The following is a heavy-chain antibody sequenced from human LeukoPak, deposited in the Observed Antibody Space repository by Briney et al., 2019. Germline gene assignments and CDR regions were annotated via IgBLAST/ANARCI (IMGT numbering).Heavy chain of an antibody. Sequence: GGSLRLSCAASGFTFSSYWMSWVRQAPGKGLEWVSVIYSGGTTYYADSVKGRFTISRDNSKNTLYLQMNSLRAEDTAVYYCARDLKASGYVAGNWYFDLWGRGTLVTVSS. J-gene: IGHJ2*01. V-gene: IGHV3-53*01. CDR3: ARDLKASGYVAGNWYFDL. D-gene: IGHD5-12*01. CDR1: GFTFSSYW. CDR2: IYSGGTT.